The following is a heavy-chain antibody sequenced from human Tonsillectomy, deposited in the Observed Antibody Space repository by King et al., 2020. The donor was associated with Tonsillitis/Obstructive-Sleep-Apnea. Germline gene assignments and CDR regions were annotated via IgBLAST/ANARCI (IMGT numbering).Heavy chain of an antibody. CDR2: INPSGGST. J-gene: IGHJ4*02. CDR1: GYTFTSYY. V-gene: IGHV1-46*01. Sequence: QVQLVQSGAEVKKPGASVKVSCKASGYTFTSYYMHWVRQAPGQGLEWMGIINPSGGSTSYAQKFQGRGTMTRDTSTSTLYMGLSSLVSEDTAVYYCATHRSYARYYFDYWGQGTVVTVSS. CDR3: ATHRSYARYYFDY. D-gene: IGHD1-26*01.